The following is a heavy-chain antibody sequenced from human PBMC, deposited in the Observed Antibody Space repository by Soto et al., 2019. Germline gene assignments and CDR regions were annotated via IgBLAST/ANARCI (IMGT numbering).Heavy chain of an antibody. V-gene: IGHV3-23*01. Sequence: GGSLRLSCAASGFTFSSYAVSWVRQAPGKGQEWVSAISGSGGSTYYADSVKGRFTISRDNAKNTLYLQMNSLRAEDTAVYYCAKVMYYDILPDALAIWGQGTMVTVSS. CDR1: GFTFSSYA. D-gene: IGHD3-9*01. CDR2: ISGSGGST. J-gene: IGHJ3*02. CDR3: AKVMYYDILPDALAI.